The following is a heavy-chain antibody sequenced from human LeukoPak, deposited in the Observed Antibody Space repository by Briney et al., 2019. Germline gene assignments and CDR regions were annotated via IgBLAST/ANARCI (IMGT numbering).Heavy chain of an antibody. CDR1: GGSLSSYY. CDR3: AREKSPERKTWLQLGAFEV. V-gene: IGHV4-59*01. CDR2: IYYRGST. J-gene: IGHJ3*01. D-gene: IGHD5-24*01. Sequence: SETLSLTCTVSGGSLSSYYWSWIRPPPWKGLGWMGYIYYRGSTNYNPSLKSRVTISVDTSKNQFSLKLSSVTAADTAVYYCAREKSPERKTWLQLGAFEVWGQGTVVTVSS.